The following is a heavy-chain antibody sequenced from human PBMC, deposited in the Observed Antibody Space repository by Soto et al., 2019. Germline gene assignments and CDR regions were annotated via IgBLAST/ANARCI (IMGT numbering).Heavy chain of an antibody. CDR2: IWYDGSNK. Sequence: QVQLVESGGGVVQPGRSLRLSCAASGFTFSSYGMHWVRQAPGKGLEWVAVIWYDGSNKYYADSVKGRFTISRDNSKNTLYLQMNSLRAEDTAVCYCARVIGYYYGSGSYSASDYWGQGTLVTVSS. V-gene: IGHV3-33*01. D-gene: IGHD3-10*01. CDR3: ARVIGYYYGSGSYSASDY. CDR1: GFTFSSYG. J-gene: IGHJ4*02.